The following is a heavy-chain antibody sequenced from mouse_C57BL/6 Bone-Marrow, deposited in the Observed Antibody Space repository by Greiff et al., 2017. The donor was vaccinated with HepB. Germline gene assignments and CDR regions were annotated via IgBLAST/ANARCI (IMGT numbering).Heavy chain of an antibody. CDR3: WRQLRFPWLE. J-gene: IGHJ3*01. D-gene: IGHD3-2*02. CDR2: IDPENGDT. Sequence: EVKVVESGAELVRPGASVKLSCTASGFNIKDDYMHWVKQRPEQGLEWIGWIDPENGDTEYASKFQGKATITADTSSNTAYLQLSSLTSEDTAVYYCWRQLRFPWLEWGQGTLVTVSA. V-gene: IGHV14-4*01. CDR1: GFNIKDDY.